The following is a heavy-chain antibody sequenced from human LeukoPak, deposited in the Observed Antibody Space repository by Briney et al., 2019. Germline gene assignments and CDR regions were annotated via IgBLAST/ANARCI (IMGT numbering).Heavy chain of an antibody. V-gene: IGHV3-33*01. J-gene: IGHJ4*02. CDR1: GFTFSSYD. D-gene: IGHD1-26*01. Sequence: GGSLRLSCVASGFTFSSYDMHWVRQAPGKGLEWVAVIWYDGSNKYYADSVKGRFTISRDNSKNTLHLQMNSLRAEDTAVYYCARATGYSYDYWGQGTLVTVSS. CDR3: ARATGYSYDY. CDR2: IWYDGSNK.